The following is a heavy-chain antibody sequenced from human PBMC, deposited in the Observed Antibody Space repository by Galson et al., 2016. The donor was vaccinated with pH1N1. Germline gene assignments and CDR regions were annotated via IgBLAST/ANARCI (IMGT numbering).Heavy chain of an antibody. CDR3: ARARKYYGNEAFDI. J-gene: IGHJ3*02. Sequence: SVKVSCKASGVIFNSYAINWVRQAPGQGLEWMGGIIALFNTPNYAQDLQGRVTITADKPTTTVYLELSGLPSEDTAVDCCARARKYYGNEAFDIWGQGTMVIVSS. CDR2: IIALFNTP. V-gene: IGHV1-69*06. D-gene: IGHD2/OR15-2a*01. CDR1: GVIFNSYA.